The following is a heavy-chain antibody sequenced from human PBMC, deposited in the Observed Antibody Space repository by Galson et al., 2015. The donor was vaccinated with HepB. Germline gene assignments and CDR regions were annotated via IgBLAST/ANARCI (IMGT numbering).Heavy chain of an antibody. Sequence: SLRLSCAASGFSFSTYAINWVRQAPGKGLEWVAVISYDGSSKYYTDSVKGRFTISRDNSKNTLYLQMDNLRPEDTAVFYCAREGSSAWRYYFDYWGQGTLVTVSS. CDR1: GFSFSTYA. CDR2: ISYDGSSK. V-gene: IGHV3-30-3*01. D-gene: IGHD6-19*01. CDR3: AREGSSAWRYYFDY. J-gene: IGHJ4*02.